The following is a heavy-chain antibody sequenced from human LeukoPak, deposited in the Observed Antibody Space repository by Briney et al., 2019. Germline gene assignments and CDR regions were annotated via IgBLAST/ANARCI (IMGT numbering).Heavy chain of an antibody. Sequence: PGGSLRLSCAASGFTFSSYAMSWVRQAPGKGLEWVSGINWNGGSTGYADSVKGRFTISRDNAKNSLYLQMNSLRAEDTALYHCARTRIAVAGSYYFDYWGQGTLVTVSS. CDR1: GFTFSSYA. CDR2: INWNGGST. CDR3: ARTRIAVAGSYYFDY. J-gene: IGHJ4*02. V-gene: IGHV3-20*01. D-gene: IGHD6-19*01.